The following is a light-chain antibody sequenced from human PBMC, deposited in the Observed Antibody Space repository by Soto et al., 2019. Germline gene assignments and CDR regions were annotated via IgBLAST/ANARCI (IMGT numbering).Light chain of an antibody. CDR3: HQYDTWPS. CDR1: QSVDIN. V-gene: IGKV3-15*01. Sequence: EIEMTQSPATLSVSPGETVALSCRASQSVDINLAWYQQKGGQVPRLLISGASSRATGIPVRFSGSGSGTEFTLTISGLQSEDFAVYYCHQYDTWPSFGQGTKLQIK. J-gene: IGKJ2*01. CDR2: GAS.